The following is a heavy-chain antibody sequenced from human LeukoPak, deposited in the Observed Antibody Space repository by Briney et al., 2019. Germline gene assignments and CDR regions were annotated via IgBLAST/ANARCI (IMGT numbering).Heavy chain of an antibody. V-gene: IGHV6-1*01. J-gene: IGHJ3*01. CDR1: GDTFSSNSAA. CDR2: TYYRSKWYY. CDR3: ARGFALDF. Sequence: PSQTLSLTCAISGDTFSSNSAAWNWIRQSPSRGLEWLGRTYYRSKWYYDYAVSVKSRITISPDTSKNQFSLQLNSVTADDTAVYYCARGFALDFWGQGTMVTVSS.